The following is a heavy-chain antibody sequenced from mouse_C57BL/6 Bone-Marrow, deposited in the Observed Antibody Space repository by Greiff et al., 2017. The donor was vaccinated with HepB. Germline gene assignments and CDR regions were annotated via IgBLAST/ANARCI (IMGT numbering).Heavy chain of an antibody. V-gene: IGHV2-2*01. J-gene: IGHJ4*01. CDR1: GFSLTSYG. D-gene: IGHD2-4*01. CDR2: IWSGGST. Sequence: QVQLKESGPGLVQPSQSLSITCTVSGFSLTSYGVHWVRQSPGKGLEWLGLIWSGGSTDYNAAFISRLSISKDNSKSQVFFKMNSLQADDTAIYYCARNDMITTGNYYAMDYWGQGTSVTVSS. CDR3: ARNDMITTGNYYAMDY.